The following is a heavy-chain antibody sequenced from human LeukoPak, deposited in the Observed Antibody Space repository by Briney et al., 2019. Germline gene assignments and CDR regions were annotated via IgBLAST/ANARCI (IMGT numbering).Heavy chain of an antibody. CDR2: INHSGST. CDR1: GGSFSGYY. Sequence: SETLSLTCAVYGGSFSGYYWSWIRQPPGKGLEWVGEINHSGSTNYNPSLTSRVTISVDTSKNQFSLKLSSVTAADTAVYYCASNSFDYYGSGSYSVDYWGHGTLVTVSS. V-gene: IGHV4-34*01. D-gene: IGHD3-10*01. CDR3: ASNSFDYYGSGSYSVDY. J-gene: IGHJ4*01.